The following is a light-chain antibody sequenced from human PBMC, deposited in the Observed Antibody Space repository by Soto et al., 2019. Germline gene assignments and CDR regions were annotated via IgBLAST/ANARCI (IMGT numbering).Light chain of an antibody. CDR3: SSSTGGSTPGV. CDR1: SSDVGGYNY. J-gene: IGLJ2*01. Sequence: QSALTQPASVSGSPGQSITISCTGTSSDVGGYNYVSWYQQHPGKAPKLMIYDVSNRPSGVSNRFSGSKSGNTASLTISGLQAEDEADDYCSSSTGGSTPGVFGGGTKLTVL. V-gene: IGLV2-14*01. CDR2: DVS.